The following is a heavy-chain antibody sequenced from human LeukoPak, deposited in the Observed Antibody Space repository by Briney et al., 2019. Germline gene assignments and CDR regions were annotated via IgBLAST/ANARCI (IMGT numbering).Heavy chain of an antibody. V-gene: IGHV3-30*03. CDR2: ISYGGGDK. CDR1: GFTFSTYS. J-gene: IGHJ4*02. CDR3: ARSDLGATTSAIDY. D-gene: IGHD1-26*01. Sequence: GGSLRLSCEASGFTFSTYSMNWVRQAPGKGLEWVAVISYGGGDKFYADSVKGRFTISRDNSKNTLFLQMNSLRAGDTAVYYCARSDLGATTSAIDYWGQGTLVTVSS.